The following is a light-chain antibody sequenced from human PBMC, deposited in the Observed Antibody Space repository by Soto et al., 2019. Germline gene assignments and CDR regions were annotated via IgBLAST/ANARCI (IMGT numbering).Light chain of an antibody. CDR2: AAS. CDR3: QQSYSTPT. Sequence: DIQMTQSPSSLSASVGDRVTITCRASQSISSYLNWYQQKPGKAPKLLLYAASSLQSGVPSRFSGSGSGTDFTLTISSLQPEDFATYYCQQSYSTPTFGQGTQLEIK. V-gene: IGKV1-39*01. J-gene: IGKJ2*01. CDR1: QSISSY.